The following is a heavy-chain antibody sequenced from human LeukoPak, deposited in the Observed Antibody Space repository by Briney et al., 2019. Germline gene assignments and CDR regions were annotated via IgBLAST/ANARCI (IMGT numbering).Heavy chain of an antibody. CDR2: MNPNSGNT. D-gene: IGHD2-15*01. J-gene: IGHJ4*02. CDR3: ARHCSGGSCYSTHFDY. CDR1: GYTFTSYD. V-gene: IGHV1-8*01. Sequence: ASVKVSCKASGYTFTSYDINWVRQATGQGLEWMGWMNPNSGNTGYAQKFQGRVTMTRNTSISTAYMELSSLRSEDTAVYYCARHCSGGSCYSTHFDYWGQGTLVTVSS.